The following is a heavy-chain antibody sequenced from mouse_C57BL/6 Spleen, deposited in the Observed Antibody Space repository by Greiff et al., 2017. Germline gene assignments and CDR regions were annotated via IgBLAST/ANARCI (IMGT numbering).Heavy chain of an antibody. J-gene: IGHJ4*01. CDR3: ARSLGEGYAMDY. D-gene: IGHD4-1*01. Sequence: EVTLVESGGGLVKPGGSLKLSCAASGFPFSSSAMSWVRPPPEKRLEWVATISDGGSYTYYPDNVKGRFTIARDNAKNNLYLQMSHLKSEDTAMYYCARSLGEGYAMDYWGQGTSVTVSS. V-gene: IGHV5-4*03. CDR1: GFPFSSSA. CDR2: ISDGGSYT.